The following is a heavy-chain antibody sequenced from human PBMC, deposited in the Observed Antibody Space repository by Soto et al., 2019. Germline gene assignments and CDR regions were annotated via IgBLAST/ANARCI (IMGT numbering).Heavy chain of an antibody. CDR2: IYHSGST. Sequence: SEALFLPWAVSGGSISRVRYSGSWLRQPPGKGLEWIGYIYHSGSTYYNPSLKSRVTISVDRSKNQFSLKLSSVTAADTAVYYCARAGGLGAVAADYWGQGTLVTVS. V-gene: IGHV4-30-2*01. CDR1: GGSISRVRYS. J-gene: IGHJ4*02. CDR3: ARAGGLGAVAADY. D-gene: IGHD6-19*01.